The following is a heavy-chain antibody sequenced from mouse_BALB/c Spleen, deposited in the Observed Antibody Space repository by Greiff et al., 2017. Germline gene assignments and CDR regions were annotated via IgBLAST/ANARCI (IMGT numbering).Heavy chain of an antibody. CDR3: ARMDRYEYYYAMDY. J-gene: IGHJ4*01. Sequence: QVQLKESGPGLVQPSQSLSITCTVSGFSLTSYGVHWVRQSPGKGLEWLGVIWSGGSTDYNAAFISRLSISKDNSKSQVFFKMNSLQANDTAIYYCARMDRYEYYYAMDYWGQGTSVTVSS. CDR2: IWSGGST. V-gene: IGHV2-2*02. CDR1: GFSLTSYG. D-gene: IGHD2-14*01.